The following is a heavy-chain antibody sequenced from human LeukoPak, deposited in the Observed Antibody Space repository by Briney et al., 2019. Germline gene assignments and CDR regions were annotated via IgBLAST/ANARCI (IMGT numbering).Heavy chain of an antibody. CDR1: GYTSTGYY. J-gene: IGHJ4*02. Sequence: APVKVSCKASGYTSTGYYMHWVRQAPGQGLEWMGWINPNSGGTNYAQKFQGRVTMTRDTSISTAYMELSRLRSDDTAVYYCARVSRKLRYFDWLGYWGQGTLVTVSS. CDR2: INPNSGGT. CDR3: ARVSRKLRYFDWLGY. V-gene: IGHV1-2*02. D-gene: IGHD3-9*01.